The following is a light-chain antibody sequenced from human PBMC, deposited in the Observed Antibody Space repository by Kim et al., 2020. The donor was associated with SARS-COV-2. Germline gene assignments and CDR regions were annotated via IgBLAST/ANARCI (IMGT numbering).Light chain of an antibody. CDR1: SVSIASTY. CDR2: EDN. V-gene: IGLV6-57*01. Sequence: GKTITVSFTRSSVSIASTYVQWYQQRPGSSPTTVIYEDNQRPSGVPDRFSGSIDSSSNSASLTISGLKTEDEADYYCQSYDSSNRVFGGGTQLTVL. J-gene: IGLJ3*02. CDR3: QSYDSSNRV.